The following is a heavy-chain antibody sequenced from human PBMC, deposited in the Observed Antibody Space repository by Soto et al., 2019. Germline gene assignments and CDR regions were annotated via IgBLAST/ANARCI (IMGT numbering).Heavy chain of an antibody. J-gene: IGHJ4*02. V-gene: IGHV3-23*01. CDR2: FRTGGDDATT. CDR1: GFTFSSYS. D-gene: IGHD3-10*01. CDR3: AKDPRILLWFGESPRYFDY. Sequence: PGGSLRLSCAASGFTFSSYSMSWVRQAPGKGLEWVSGFRTGGDDATTYYADSVKGRFTISRDNSKKTLYLQMNSLRAEDTAVYYCAKDPRILLWFGESPRYFDYWGQGTLVTVSS.